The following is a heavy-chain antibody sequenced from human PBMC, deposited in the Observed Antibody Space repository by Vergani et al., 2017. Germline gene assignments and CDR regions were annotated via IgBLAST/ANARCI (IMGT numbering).Heavy chain of an antibody. V-gene: IGHV1-2*02. CDR1: GYTFTGYY. J-gene: IGHJ4*02. D-gene: IGHD2-2*01. CDR3: SRGPYRFIRVNIVVVPAAIFDMNY. CDR2: INPNSGGT. Sequence: QVQLVQSGAEVKKPGASVKVSCKASGYTFTGYYMHWVRQAPGQGLEWMGWINPNSGGTNYAQKFQGRVTMTRDTSISTAYMELSRLRSDDTAVDYCSRGPYRFIRVNIVVVPAAIFDMNYSSQGTLVTVSS.